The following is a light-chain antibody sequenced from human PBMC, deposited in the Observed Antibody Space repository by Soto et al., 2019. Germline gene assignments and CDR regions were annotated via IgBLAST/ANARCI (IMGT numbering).Light chain of an antibody. CDR3: FSYTSSGTYV. J-gene: IGLJ1*01. CDR1: SGDVGNYKY. Sequence: QSVLTQPASVSGSPGQSITISCTGTSGDVGNYKYVSWYQQHPGKAPKLVIYEVSNRPSGVSNRFSGSKSGNTASLTISGLQAEDETDYYCFSYTSSGTYVFGTGTKVTVL. V-gene: IGLV2-14*01. CDR2: EVS.